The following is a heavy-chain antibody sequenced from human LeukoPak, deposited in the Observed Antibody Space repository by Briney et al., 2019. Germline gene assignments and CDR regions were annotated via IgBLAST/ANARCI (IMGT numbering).Heavy chain of an antibody. V-gene: IGHV3-23*01. CDR1: GFTFSTNP. D-gene: IGHD3-22*01. J-gene: IGHJ4*02. Sequence: GGSLRLSCAASGFTFSTNPMSWVRQAPGKGLEWVSAISDTRTYYADAVKGRFTISRDNSKNTVFLQMNSLRAEDTAVYFCAKRGVVIRVILVGFHKEAYYFDSWGQGALVTVSS. CDR3: AKRGVVIRVILVGFHKEAYYFDS. CDR2: ISDTRT.